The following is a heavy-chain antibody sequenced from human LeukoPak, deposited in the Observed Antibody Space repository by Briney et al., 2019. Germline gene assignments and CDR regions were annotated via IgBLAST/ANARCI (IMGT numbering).Heavy chain of an antibody. J-gene: IGHJ4*02. D-gene: IGHD4-11*01. CDR2: ISSSSSTI. Sequence: GGSLRLSCAASGFTFSSYKMDWVRQAPGKGLEWVSCISSSSSTIYYADSVKGRFTISRDYAKNSLYLQMNSLRAEDTAVYYCARDSGTSTVTSFDYWGQGTLVTVSS. CDR1: GFTFSSYK. CDR3: ARDSGTSTVTSFDY. V-gene: IGHV3-48*04.